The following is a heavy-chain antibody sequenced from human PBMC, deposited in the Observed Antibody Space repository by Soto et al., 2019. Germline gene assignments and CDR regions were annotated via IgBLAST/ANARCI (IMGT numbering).Heavy chain of an antibody. CDR2: IYYNGNT. CDR3: ARGGRAYSYGLDC. Sequence: PSETLSLTCSITGGSISSHYWSWIRQPPGKGLEWIGYIYYNGNTNYNPSLKSRVTISVDTSKNQFSLEVRSMNAADTAVYYCARGGRAYSYGLDCWGQGSLVTVSS. D-gene: IGHD5-18*01. V-gene: IGHV4-59*11. J-gene: IGHJ4*02. CDR1: GGSISSHY.